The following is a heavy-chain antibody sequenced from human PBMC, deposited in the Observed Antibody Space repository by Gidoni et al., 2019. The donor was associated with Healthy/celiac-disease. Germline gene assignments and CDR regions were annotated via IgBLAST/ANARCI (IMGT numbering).Heavy chain of an antibody. CDR3: TRADYSNPVVAAAFDY. D-gene: IGHD4-4*01. CDR2: IRSKANSYAT. J-gene: IGHJ4*02. V-gene: IGHV3-73*02. Sequence: EVQLVESGGGLVQPGGSLKLPCAASGFTFSGSAMHWVRQASGKGLEWVGGIRSKANSYATAYAASVKGRFTISRDDSKNTAYLQMNSLKTEDTAVYYCTRADYSNPVVAAAFDYWGQGTLVTVSS. CDR1: GFTFSGSA.